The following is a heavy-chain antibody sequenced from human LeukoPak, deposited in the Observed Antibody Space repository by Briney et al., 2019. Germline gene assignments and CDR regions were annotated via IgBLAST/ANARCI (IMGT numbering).Heavy chain of an antibody. CDR2: IYYSGST. D-gene: IGHD3-22*01. J-gene: IGHJ4*02. V-gene: IGHV4-39*01. Sequence: SENLSLTCTVSGGSIRSSSYYWGWIRKPPGKGLEWIGCIYYSGSTYYNPSLKSRVTISVDTSKNQFSLKLSSVTAADTAVYYCARRVSPVKNYDSSGYYSEPFDYWGQGTLVTVSS. CDR3: ARRVSPVKNYDSSGYYSEPFDY. CDR1: GGSIRSSSYY.